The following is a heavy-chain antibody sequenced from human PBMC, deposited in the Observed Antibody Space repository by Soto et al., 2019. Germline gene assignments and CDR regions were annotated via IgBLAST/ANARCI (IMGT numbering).Heavy chain of an antibody. V-gene: IGHV5-51*01. J-gene: IGHJ5*02. CDR1: GYSFTSYW. CDR2: IYPGDSDT. CDR3: ARHVGYWISTSCYRRSPSWFDP. Sequence: GESLKISCKGSGYSFTSYWIGWVRQMPGKGLEWMGIIYPGDSDTRYSPSFQGQVTISADKSISTAYLQWSSLKASDTAMYYCARHVGYWISTSCYRRSPSWFDPWGQGTRVTVSS. D-gene: IGHD2-2*01.